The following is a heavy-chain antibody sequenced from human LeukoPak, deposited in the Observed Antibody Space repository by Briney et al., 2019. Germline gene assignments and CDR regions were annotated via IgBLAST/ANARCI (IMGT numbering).Heavy chain of an antibody. CDR2: ISWNSGSI. J-gene: IGHJ6*02. CDR3: AKDNQQDDFWSGYHSHGMDV. Sequence: GGSLRLSCAASGFTFDDYAMHWVRQAPGKGLEWVSGISWNSGSIGYADSVKGRFTISRDNAKNSLYLQMNSLRAEDTALYYCAKDNQQDDFWSGYHSHGMDVWGQGTTVTVSS. D-gene: IGHD3-3*01. V-gene: IGHV3-9*01. CDR1: GFTFDDYA.